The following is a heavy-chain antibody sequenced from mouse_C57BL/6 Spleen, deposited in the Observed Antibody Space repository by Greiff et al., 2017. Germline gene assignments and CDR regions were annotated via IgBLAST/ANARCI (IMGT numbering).Heavy chain of an antibody. V-gene: IGHV1-59*01. J-gene: IGHJ4*01. CDR2: IDPSDSYT. D-gene: IGHD2-1*01. Sequence: QVQLQQPGAELVRPGTSVKLSCKASGYTFTSYWMHWVKQRPGQGLEWIGVIDPSDSYTNYNQKFKGKATLTVDTSSSTAYMQLSSLTSEDSAVYYCAPIYPVDYWGQGTSVTVSS. CDR3: APIYPVDY. CDR1: GYTFTSYW.